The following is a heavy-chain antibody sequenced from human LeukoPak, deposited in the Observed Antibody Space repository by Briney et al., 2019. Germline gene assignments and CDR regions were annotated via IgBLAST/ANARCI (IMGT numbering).Heavy chain of an antibody. Sequence: SLRLSXXXXGFTXXDXAMHWVRHAPGKGLEWVPGISWNSGSIGYADSVKGRFTISRDNAKNSLYLQMNSLRAEDTALYYCAKVAGTYYWYFDLWGRGTLVTVSS. J-gene: IGHJ2*01. CDR2: ISWNSGSI. CDR1: GFTXXDXA. V-gene: IGHV3-9*01. D-gene: IGHD6-13*01. CDR3: AKVAGTYYWYFDL.